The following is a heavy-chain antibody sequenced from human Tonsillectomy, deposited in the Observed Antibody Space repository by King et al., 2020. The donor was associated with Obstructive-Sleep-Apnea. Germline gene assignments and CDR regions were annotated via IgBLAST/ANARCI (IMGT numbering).Heavy chain of an antibody. J-gene: IGHJ6*02. Sequence: VQLVESGGGVVQPGRSLRLSCAASGLTFTRTSMHWVRQAPGRGLEWVAVISFDGINKLYAESVKGRITISRDISKSTFYLQMNSLRTEDTAIYYCARSNYGEFSLFYGMDVWGQGTTVTVSS. CDR3: ARSNYGEFSLFYGMDV. D-gene: IGHD4-17*01. CDR1: GLTFTRTS. V-gene: IGHV3-30*04. CDR2: ISFDGINK.